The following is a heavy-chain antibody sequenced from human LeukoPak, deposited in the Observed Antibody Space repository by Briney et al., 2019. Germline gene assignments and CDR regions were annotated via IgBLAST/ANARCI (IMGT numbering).Heavy chain of an antibody. V-gene: IGHV3-48*04. CDR3: ARDQAAITMVRGVNVGPDAFDI. J-gene: IGHJ3*02. CDR2: ISSSRSTI. D-gene: IGHD3-10*01. Sequence: GGSLRLSCAASGFTFSSYSMNWVRQAPGKGLEWVSYISSSRSTIYYADSVKGRFTISGDNAKNSLYLQMNSLRAEDTAVYYCARDQAAITMVRGVNVGPDAFDIWGQGTMVTVSS. CDR1: GFTFSSYS.